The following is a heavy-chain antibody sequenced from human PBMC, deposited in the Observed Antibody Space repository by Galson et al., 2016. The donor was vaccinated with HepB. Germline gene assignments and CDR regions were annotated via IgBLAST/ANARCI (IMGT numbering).Heavy chain of an antibody. D-gene: IGHD5-12*01. CDR2: IGTADNT. CDR1: GFTFSIYD. Sequence: SLRLSCAASGFTFSIYDMHWVRQAPGRGLEWVSVIGTADNTYYAASVKGRFTISREDAKNSFYLQMNSLRAGDTAVYYCARDGGYSGYDAYGLDGWGKGTTVTVSS. V-gene: IGHV3-13*01. J-gene: IGHJ6*04. CDR3: ARDGGYSGYDAYGLDG.